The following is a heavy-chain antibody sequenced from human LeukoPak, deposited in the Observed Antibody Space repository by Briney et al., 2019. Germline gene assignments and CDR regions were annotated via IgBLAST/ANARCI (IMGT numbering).Heavy chain of an antibody. Sequence: SETLSLTCTVSGYSISSGYYWGWIRQPPGKGLEWIGSIYHSGSTYYNPSLKSRVTISVDTSKNQFSLKLSSVTAADTAVYYCARGGGYYEGTIDYWGQGTLVTVSS. CDR2: IYHSGST. CDR3: ARGGGYYEGTIDY. J-gene: IGHJ4*02. V-gene: IGHV4-38-2*02. D-gene: IGHD3-22*01. CDR1: GYSISSGYY.